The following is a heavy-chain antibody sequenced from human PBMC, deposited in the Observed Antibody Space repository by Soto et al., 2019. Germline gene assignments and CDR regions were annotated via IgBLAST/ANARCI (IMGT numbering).Heavy chain of an antibody. Sequence: GGTLRLSCAASVFTFSSYGMHWVRQAPGKGLEWVAVISCDGSNKYYADSVKGRFTISRDNSKNTLYLQMNSLRAEDTAVYYCAKDRETLFHYYGSGTSTGCLDYWGQGTLVTVSS. CDR2: ISCDGSNK. CDR3: AKDRETLFHYYGSGTSTGCLDY. D-gene: IGHD3-10*01. CDR1: VFTFSSYG. J-gene: IGHJ4*02. V-gene: IGHV3-30*18.